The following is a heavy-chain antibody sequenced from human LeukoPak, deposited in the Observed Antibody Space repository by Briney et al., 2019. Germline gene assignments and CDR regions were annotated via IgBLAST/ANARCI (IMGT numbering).Heavy chain of an antibody. CDR3: ARAPLLWFGELGADY. CDR2: ISSSSSTI. V-gene: IGHV3-48*01. J-gene: IGHJ4*02. CDR1: GFTFSSYS. Sequence: TGGSLRLSCAASGFTFSSYSMNWVRQAPGKGLEWVSYISSSSSTIYYADSVKGRFTIPRDNAKNSLYLQMNSLRAEDTAVYYCARAPLLWFGELGADYWGQGTLVTVSS. D-gene: IGHD3-10*01.